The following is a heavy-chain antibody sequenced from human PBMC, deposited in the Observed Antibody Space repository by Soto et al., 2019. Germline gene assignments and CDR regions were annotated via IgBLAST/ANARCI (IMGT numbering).Heavy chain of an antibody. CDR3: AXGYLYCSGGCCYGPVDF. V-gene: IGHV3-30*18. D-gene: IGHD2-15*01. CDR1: GFSFSGFG. J-gene: IGHJ4*02. CDR2: VSNAGSST. Sequence: GSLRLSCAASGFSFSGFGMYWVRQAPGKGLEWVAVVSNAGSSTFYVDSVKGRFTISRDNSKRTVYLQMNSLRAEDTAVYYCAXGYLYCSGGCCYGPVDFWGQGTLVTVSS.